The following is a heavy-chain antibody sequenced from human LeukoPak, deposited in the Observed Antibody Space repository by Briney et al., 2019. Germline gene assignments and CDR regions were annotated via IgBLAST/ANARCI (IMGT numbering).Heavy chain of an antibody. Sequence: NPSETLSLTCTVSDASVTTYSWSWLRQPAGKGLEWIGRVYSSGATKYNPSLKSRVTISADTSKNQFSLKQPSVTAADTAVYYCARDHYGSGSYKAYFDYWGHGIQVTVSS. CDR1: DASVTTYS. V-gene: IGHV4-4*07. CDR2: VYSSGAT. J-gene: IGHJ4*01. CDR3: ARDHYGSGSYKAYFDY. D-gene: IGHD3-10*01.